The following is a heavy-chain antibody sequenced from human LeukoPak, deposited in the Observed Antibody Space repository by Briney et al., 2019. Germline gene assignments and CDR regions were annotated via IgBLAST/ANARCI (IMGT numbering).Heavy chain of an antibody. CDR1: GASISTSSYY. D-gene: IGHD6-19*01. V-gene: IGHV4-39*01. CDR3: ARQEVDISGWWNWFDS. J-gene: IGHJ5*01. CDR2: LYYNGST. Sequence: PSETLSLTCIVSGASISTSSYYLGWIRQPPGKGLEWIGSLYYNGSTYYNPSLKSRVTISGDTSKTQFSLRLTSVTAADSAVYYCARQEVDISGWWNWFDSWGQGTLVTVSS.